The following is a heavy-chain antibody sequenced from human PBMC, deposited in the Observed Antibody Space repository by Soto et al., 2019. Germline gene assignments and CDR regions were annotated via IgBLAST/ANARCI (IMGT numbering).Heavy chain of an antibody. J-gene: IGHJ4*02. Sequence: PGGSLRLSCAASGFIFSDHYMDWVRQAPGKGLEWVGRIRNKANSYTTEYAASVKDRFAISRDDSKNSLYLQMNSLKTEDTAVYYCARDPWAADYWGQGTLVTVSS. CDR3: ARDPWAADY. CDR2: IRNKANSYTT. V-gene: IGHV3-72*01. CDR1: GFIFSDHY. D-gene: IGHD3-16*01.